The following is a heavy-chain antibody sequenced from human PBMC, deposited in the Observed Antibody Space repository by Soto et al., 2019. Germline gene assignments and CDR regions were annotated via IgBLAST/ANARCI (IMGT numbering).Heavy chain of an antibody. CDR1: GGSISSGGYY. Sequence: PSETLSLTCTVSGGSISSGGYYWSWIRQHPGKGLEWIGYIYYSGSTYYNPSLKSRVTISVDTSKNQFSLKLSSVTAADTAVYYCATGRGGGVRFDPWGQGTLVTVSS. CDR3: ATGRGGGVRFDP. J-gene: IGHJ5*02. V-gene: IGHV4-31*03. CDR2: IYYSGST. D-gene: IGHD3-16*01.